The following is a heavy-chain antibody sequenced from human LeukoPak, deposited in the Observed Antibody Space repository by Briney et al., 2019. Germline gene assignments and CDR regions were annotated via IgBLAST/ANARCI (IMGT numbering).Heavy chain of an antibody. Sequence: GGSLRLSCAASGFTVSSSYMSWVRQGPRKELEWISVIYSGGSTYYADSVKGRFTISRDNAKNALYLQMNSLRVEDTAVYYCANFEPGYTSSWYAELWGQGTLVTVSS. CDR1: GFTVSSSY. V-gene: IGHV3-53*01. J-gene: IGHJ4*02. CDR2: IYSGGST. D-gene: IGHD6-13*01. CDR3: ANFEPGYTSSWYAEL.